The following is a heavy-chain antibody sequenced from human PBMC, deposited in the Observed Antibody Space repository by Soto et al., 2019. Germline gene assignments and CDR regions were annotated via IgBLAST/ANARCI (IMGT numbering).Heavy chain of an antibody. CDR1: GFSLSTSGVG. D-gene: IGHD3-22*01. CDR2: LFWDDDK. J-gene: IGHJ4*02. CDR3: AHTYYKNYADY. Sequence: SGPTLVNPTQTLTLTCTFSGFSLSTSGVGVGWIRQPPGKALEWLALLFWDDDKRYSPSLKSRLTITKDTSKNQVVLTMTNMVPVDTATYYCAHTYYKNYADYWGQGTLVTVSS. V-gene: IGHV2-5*02.